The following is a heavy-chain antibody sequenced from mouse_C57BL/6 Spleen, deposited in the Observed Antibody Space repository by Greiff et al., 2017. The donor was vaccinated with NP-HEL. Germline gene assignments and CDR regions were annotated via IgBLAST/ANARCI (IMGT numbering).Heavy chain of an antibody. V-gene: IGHV1-81*01. CDR2: IYPRSGNT. CDR1: GYTFTSYG. Sequence: VQLVESGAELARPGASVKLSCKASGYTFTSYGISWVKQRTGQGLEWIGEIYPRSGNTYYNEKFKGKATLTADESSSTAYMELRSLTSEDSAVYFCARSIYDGYAWFAYWGQGTLVTVSA. D-gene: IGHD2-3*01. J-gene: IGHJ3*01. CDR3: ARSIYDGYAWFAY.